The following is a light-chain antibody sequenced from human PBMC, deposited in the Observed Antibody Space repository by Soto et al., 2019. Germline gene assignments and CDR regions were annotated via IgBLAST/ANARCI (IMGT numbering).Light chain of an antibody. Sequence: DIQMTQSPSTLSASVGDRVTITCRASQSVRDWLAWYQQKPGKAPKPLIYKASRLESGVPSRFSGSGSGTEFTLTISSLQPDDFATYYCQQYNSYWGNTFGQGTKLEIK. J-gene: IGKJ2*01. CDR3: QQYNSYWGNT. V-gene: IGKV1-5*03. CDR1: QSVRDW. CDR2: KAS.